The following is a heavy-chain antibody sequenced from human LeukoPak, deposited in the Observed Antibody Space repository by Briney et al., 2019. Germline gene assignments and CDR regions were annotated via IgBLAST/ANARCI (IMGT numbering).Heavy chain of an antibody. CDR2: ISAYNGNT. CDR3: ARGIRSNWGPHDAFDI. D-gene: IGHD7-27*01. J-gene: IGHJ3*02. Sequence: WASVKVSCKASGYTFTSYGISWVRPAPGQGLEWMGWISAYNGNTNYAQKLQGRVTMTTDTSTSTAYMELRSLRSDDTAVYYCARGIRSNWGPHDAFDIWGQETMVTVSS. V-gene: IGHV1-18*01. CDR1: GYTFTSYG.